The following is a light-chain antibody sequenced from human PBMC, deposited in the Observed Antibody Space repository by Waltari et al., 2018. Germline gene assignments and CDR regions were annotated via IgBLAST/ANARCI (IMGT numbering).Light chain of an antibody. V-gene: IGKV1-39*01. CDR2: DDS. CDR3: QQSYKTPLT. J-gene: IGKJ4*01. Sequence: DIQMTQSPSSLSASVGDRVTITCRASQTINKYLILYHQKPGKAPKLLIYDDSNLQSGAPARFSGSGSGTDFTLTISGLRPDDFATYYCQQSYKTPLTFGGGTKIEIK. CDR1: QTINKY.